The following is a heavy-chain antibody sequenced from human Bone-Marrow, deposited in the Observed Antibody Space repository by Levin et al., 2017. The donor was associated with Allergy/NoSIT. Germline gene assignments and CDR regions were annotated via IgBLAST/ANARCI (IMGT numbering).Heavy chain of an antibody. CDR3: ARDKARQLWFTYYHYYGMDV. Sequence: GGSLRLSCAASGFTFSSYAMHWVRQAPGKGLEWVAVISYDGSSKYYADSVKGRFTVSRDNSKNTLYLQMNSLRAEDTAVYYCARDKARQLWFTYYHYYGMDVWGQGTTVTVSS. J-gene: IGHJ6*02. CDR2: ISYDGSSK. V-gene: IGHV3-30-3*01. D-gene: IGHD5-18*01. CDR1: GFTFSSYA.